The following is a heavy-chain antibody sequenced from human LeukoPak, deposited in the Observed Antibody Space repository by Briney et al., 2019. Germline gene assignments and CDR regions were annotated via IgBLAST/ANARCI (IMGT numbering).Heavy chain of an antibody. CDR1: GFTFSSYA. CDR2: ISGSGGST. J-gene: IGHJ4*02. Sequence: GGSLRLSCAASGFTFSSYAMSWVRQAPGKGLEWVSAISGSGGSTYYADSVKGRFTISRDNPKNTLYLQMDSLRAEDTAVYYCATSRSGLYYVFDYWGRGTLVIVSS. CDR3: ATSRSGLYYVFDY. V-gene: IGHV3-23*01. D-gene: IGHD3-3*01.